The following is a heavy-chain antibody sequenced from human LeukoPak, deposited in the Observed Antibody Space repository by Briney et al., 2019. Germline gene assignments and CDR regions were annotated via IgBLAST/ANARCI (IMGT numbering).Heavy chain of an antibody. Sequence: SETLSLTCTVSGGSISSYYWTWIRQPPGKGLEWIGYIYYTGNTNYNPSLKSRVTISVDTSKNQFSLKLSSVTAADTAVYYCARASYSSSWLPFDYWGQGTLVTVSS. J-gene: IGHJ4*02. CDR3: ARASYSSSWLPFDY. D-gene: IGHD6-13*01. CDR2: IYYTGNT. V-gene: IGHV4-59*01. CDR1: GGSISSYY.